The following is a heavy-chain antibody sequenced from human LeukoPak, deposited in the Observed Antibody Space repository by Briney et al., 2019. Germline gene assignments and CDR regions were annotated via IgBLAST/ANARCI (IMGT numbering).Heavy chain of an antibody. Sequence: QPGRSLRLSCAASGFTFTSYGMHWVRQAPGKGLEWVAVISYDGSNKYYADSVKGRFTISRDNSKNTLYLQMNSLRAEDTAVYYCAKGAYYDSSGVAFDIWGQGTMVTVSS. D-gene: IGHD3-22*01. CDR1: GFTFTSYG. CDR3: AKGAYYDSSGVAFDI. V-gene: IGHV3-30*18. CDR2: ISYDGSNK. J-gene: IGHJ3*02.